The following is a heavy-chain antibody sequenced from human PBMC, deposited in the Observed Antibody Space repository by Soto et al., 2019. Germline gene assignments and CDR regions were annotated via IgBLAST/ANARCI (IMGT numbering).Heavy chain of an antibody. J-gene: IGHJ4*02. CDR3: AGRLTTAASLDY. V-gene: IGHV3-53*01. CDR2: IHGGGSA. D-gene: IGHD1-1*01. CDR1: GLSVSNNH. Sequence: VQLVESGGGLIQPGGSLRLSCAASGLSVSNNHMTWVRQAPGKGLEWVSLIHGGGSAYYADSVKGRFTISRDTSKNTLYLQMDSLRAEDTAIYYCAGRLTTAASLDYWGQGTLVTVSS.